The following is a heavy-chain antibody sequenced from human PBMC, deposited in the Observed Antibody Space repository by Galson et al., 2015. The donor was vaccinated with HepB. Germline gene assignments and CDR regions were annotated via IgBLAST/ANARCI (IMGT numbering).Heavy chain of an antibody. D-gene: IGHD6-13*01. V-gene: IGHV1-18*01. Sequence: SVKVSCKASGYTFNTYGISWVRQAPGQGFEWMGWISGYNGNTNYARVVRDRVTLTIDTSTSTAYMELRSLRSDDTAVYYCARGGHSSSWYVEDYWGQGTLVTVSS. CDR1: GYTFNTYG. CDR2: ISGYNGNT. CDR3: ARGGHSSSWYVEDY. J-gene: IGHJ4*02.